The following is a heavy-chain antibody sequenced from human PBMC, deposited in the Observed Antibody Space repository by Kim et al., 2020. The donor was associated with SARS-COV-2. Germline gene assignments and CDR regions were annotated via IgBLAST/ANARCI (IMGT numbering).Heavy chain of an antibody. D-gene: IGHD3-3*01. CDR1: GGSISSSSYY. CDR2: IYYSGST. V-gene: IGHV4-39*01. CDR3: ARHTPLQKGQNTPDYDFGSGYYEGGPSYSTLAV. Sequence: SETLSLTCTVSGGSISSSSYYWGWIRQPPGKGLEWIGSIYYSGSTYYNPSLKSRVTISVDTSKNQFSLKLSSVTAADTAVYYCARHTPLQKGQNTPDYDFGSGYYEGGPSYSTLAVGAKGPSVTSP. J-gene: IGHJ6*03.